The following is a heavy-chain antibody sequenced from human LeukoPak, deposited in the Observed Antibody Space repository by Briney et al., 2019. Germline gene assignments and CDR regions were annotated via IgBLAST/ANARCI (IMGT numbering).Heavy chain of an antibody. CDR1: GGTFSSYA. Sequence: ASVKVSCKASGGTFSSYAISWVRQAPGQGLEWMGRIIPILGIANYAQKFQGRVTITADKSTSTAYMELSSLRSEDTAVYYCARVLPTDYYGSGSYYKFSYYMDVWGKGTTVTVSS. V-gene: IGHV1-69*04. CDR3: ARVLPTDYYGSGSYYKFSYYMDV. J-gene: IGHJ6*03. CDR2: IIPILGIA. D-gene: IGHD3-10*01.